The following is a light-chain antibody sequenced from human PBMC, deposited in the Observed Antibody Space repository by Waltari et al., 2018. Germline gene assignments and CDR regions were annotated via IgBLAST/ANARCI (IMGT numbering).Light chain of an antibody. CDR2: EVI. CDR1: SSDVGNYNR. CDR3: SSYTTTSTYV. V-gene: IGLV2-18*02. J-gene: IGLJ1*01. Sequence: QSALTQPPSVSGSPGQSVTISCTGTSSDVGNYNRVSWYQQSPGTAPKLMIYEVINPRPGVPDRFSGSKSGNTASLTISGLQADDEADYYCSSYTTTSTYVFGTGTKVTVL.